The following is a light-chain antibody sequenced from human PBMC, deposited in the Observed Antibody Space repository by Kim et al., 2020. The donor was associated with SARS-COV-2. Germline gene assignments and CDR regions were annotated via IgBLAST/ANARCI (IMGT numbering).Light chain of an antibody. CDR1: QSVISSR. V-gene: IGKV3-20*01. CDR3: QQFVSSLYT. CDR2: DAS. J-gene: IGKJ2*01. Sequence: LTAGDEAHRSCGASQSVISSRLAWYQQKPGQAPRLRIYDASTRATGIPDRFSGSGSVTDFTLTISRLEPEDFAVYFCQQFVSSLYTFGQGTKLEIK.